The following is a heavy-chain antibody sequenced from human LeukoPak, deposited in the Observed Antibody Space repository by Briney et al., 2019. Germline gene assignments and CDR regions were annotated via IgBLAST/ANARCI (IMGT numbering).Heavy chain of an antibody. CDR3: ARGLYTYYDFWSGGGKFDY. CDR2: INPNSGGT. J-gene: IGHJ4*02. CDR1: GYPFTGYY. D-gene: IGHD3-3*01. Sequence: ASVKVSFKASGYPFTGYYMHWVRPAPGQGLEWMGWINPNSGGTNYAQKFQGRVTMTRDTSISTAYMELSKLRSDDTAVYYCARGLYTYYDFWSGGGKFDYWGQGTLVTVSS. V-gene: IGHV1-2*02.